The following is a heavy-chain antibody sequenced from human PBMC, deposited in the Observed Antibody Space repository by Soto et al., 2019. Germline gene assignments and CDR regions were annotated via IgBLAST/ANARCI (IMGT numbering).Heavy chain of an antibody. Sequence: GASVKVSCKVSGYTLTELSMHWVRQAPGKGLEWMGGFDPEDGETIYAQKFQGRVTMTEDTSTDTAYMELSSLRSEDTAVYYCATPKRYCSGGSCFFGVFDYWGQGTLVPVSS. D-gene: IGHD2-15*01. V-gene: IGHV1-24*01. J-gene: IGHJ4*02. CDR3: ATPKRYCSGGSCFFGVFDY. CDR2: FDPEDGET. CDR1: GYTLTELS.